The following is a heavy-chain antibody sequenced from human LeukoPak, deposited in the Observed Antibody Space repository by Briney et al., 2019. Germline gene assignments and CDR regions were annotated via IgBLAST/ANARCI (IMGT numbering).Heavy chain of an antibody. J-gene: IGHJ4*02. CDR1: GGTFSSYA. D-gene: IGHD6-19*01. CDR2: IIPIFGTA. Sequence: SVKVSCKASGGTFSSYAISWVRQAPGQGLEWMGGIIPIFGTANYAQKFQGRVTITADESTSTAYMELSSLRSEDTAVYYCARDLAVANDGTDYWAREPWSPSPQ. CDR3: ARDLAVANDGTDY. V-gene: IGHV1-69*01.